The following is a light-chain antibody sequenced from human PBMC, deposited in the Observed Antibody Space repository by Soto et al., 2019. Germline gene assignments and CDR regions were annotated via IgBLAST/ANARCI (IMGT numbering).Light chain of an antibody. Sequence: QSALTQPASVSGSPGQSITISCTGTSSDVGSYNLVSWYQQHPGKAPKLMIYEVSKRPSGVSNRFSGSKSGNTASLTISGLQAEDEADYYCCSYAGGSTPWVFGGGTQLTVL. CDR3: CSYAGGSTPWV. J-gene: IGLJ3*02. V-gene: IGLV2-23*02. CDR2: EVS. CDR1: SSDVGSYNL.